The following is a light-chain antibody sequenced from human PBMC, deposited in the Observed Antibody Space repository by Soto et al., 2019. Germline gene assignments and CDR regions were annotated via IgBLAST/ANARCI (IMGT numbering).Light chain of an antibody. CDR1: QAISNY. CDR2: AAS. V-gene: IGKV1-27*01. Sequence: QIAQSPASVSASVRERFTITCRASQAISNYLAWYQQKPGKVTKLLIYAASTLQSGVPSRFSGSGSGTDFTLTISSLQPEDVATYYCQKYNSAPLTFGGGTKVDIK. CDR3: QKYNSAPLT. J-gene: IGKJ4*01.